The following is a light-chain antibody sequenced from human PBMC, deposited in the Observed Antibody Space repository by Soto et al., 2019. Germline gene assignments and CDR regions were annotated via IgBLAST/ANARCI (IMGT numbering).Light chain of an antibody. V-gene: IGKV4-1*01. CDR3: QRYYATPFT. Sequence: DIVMTQSPDSLAVSLGERATINCKSSQNVLYSSNNKNYLAWYQQKPGQPPKLLLYWASTRESGVPDRFSGSGSGTDFSLTISSLQAEDVAVYYCQRYYATPFTFGPGTKVDI. J-gene: IGKJ3*01. CDR1: QNVLYSSNNKNY. CDR2: WAS.